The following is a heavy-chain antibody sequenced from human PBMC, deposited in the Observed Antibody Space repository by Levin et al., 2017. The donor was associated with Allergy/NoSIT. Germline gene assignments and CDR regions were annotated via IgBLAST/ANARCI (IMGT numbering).Heavy chain of an antibody. CDR2: IFSTGIA. J-gene: IGHJ4*02. Sequence: SETLSLTCKVSGGSISSGCYYWSWIRQPAAKGLEWIGPIFSTGIANYNPSLKSRVTISVDTSKNQFSLKLSSVTAADTAVYYCAREEECSEQWGQGTLVTVS. CDR3: AREEECSEQ. CDR1: GGSISSGCYY. D-gene: IGHD3-10*02. V-gene: IGHV4-61*02.